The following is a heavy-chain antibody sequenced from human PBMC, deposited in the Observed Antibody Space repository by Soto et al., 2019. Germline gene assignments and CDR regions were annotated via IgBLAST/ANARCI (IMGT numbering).Heavy chain of an antibody. Sequence: QVQLQESGPGLVKPSQTLSLTCTVSGGSIRRDRYYWSWIRQRPGKGLEWIAYIYFSGDAYYNPSLKSRVAISVDTSKNQFSLKLNSVTASDTAVYYCASGVLVLTTLVHWGQGALVTVSP. D-gene: IGHD1-1*01. CDR3: ASGVLVLTTLVH. J-gene: IGHJ4*01. CDR1: GGSIRRDRYY. V-gene: IGHV4-31*03. CDR2: IYFSGDA.